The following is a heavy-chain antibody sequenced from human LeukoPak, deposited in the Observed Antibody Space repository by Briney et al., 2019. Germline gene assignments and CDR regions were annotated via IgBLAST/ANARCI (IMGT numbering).Heavy chain of an antibody. CDR1: GGSISSYY. J-gene: IGHJ6*03. Sequence: PSETLSLTYTVSGGSISSYYWSWIPQPAGKGLEWIGRIYTSGSTNYNPSLKSRVTMSVDTSKNQFPMKLSSVTAADTAVYYCARDQQQLVPWYYYYMDVWGKGTTVTVSS. CDR2: IYTSGST. CDR3: ARDQQQLVPWYYYYMDV. V-gene: IGHV4-4*07. D-gene: IGHD6-13*01.